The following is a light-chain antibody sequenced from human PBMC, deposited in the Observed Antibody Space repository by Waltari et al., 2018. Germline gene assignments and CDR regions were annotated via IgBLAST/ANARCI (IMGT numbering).Light chain of an antibody. CDR3: AAWDVTLDGLV. Sequence: QSVLTQPPSASGTPGQRVTISCSGSSSNLGGHSVNWYQQLPGTAPKLLIYSNYQRPSGVPDRFSGSKSGTSASLAISGLQSEDEADYYCAAWDVTLDGLVFGGGTKLTVL. CDR2: SNY. CDR1: SSNLGGHS. V-gene: IGLV1-44*01. J-gene: IGLJ3*02.